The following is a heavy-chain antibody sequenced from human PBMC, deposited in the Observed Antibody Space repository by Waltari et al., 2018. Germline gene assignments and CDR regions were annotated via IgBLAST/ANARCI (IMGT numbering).Heavy chain of an antibody. D-gene: IGHD2-15*01. CDR3: VRHARTTSGGKHFDH. CDR1: GDSLSSRIYY. J-gene: IGHJ4*02. V-gene: IGHV4-39*01. CDR2: MYYSGST. Sequence: QLQLQESGPGLVKASETLSLTCTVSGDSLSSRIYYWGWVPPPPGKGREWIGNMYYSGSTYYNPSLKSRVTISGDTSKSQFSLKLSSVTAADTSMYYCVRHARTTSGGKHFDHWGQGMLVTVSP.